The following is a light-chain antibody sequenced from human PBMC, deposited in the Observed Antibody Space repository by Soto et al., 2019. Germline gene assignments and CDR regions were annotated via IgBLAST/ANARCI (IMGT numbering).Light chain of an antibody. CDR2: KAS. CDR1: QTISSW. J-gene: IGKJ1*01. CDR3: QQSYGTPWT. Sequence: DIQMTQSPSTLSGSVGDRVTITCRASQTISSWLAWYQQKPGKAPKLLIYKASTLKSGVPSRFSGSGSGTEFTLTISSLQPDDFATYYCQQSYGTPWTFGQGTKV. V-gene: IGKV1-5*03.